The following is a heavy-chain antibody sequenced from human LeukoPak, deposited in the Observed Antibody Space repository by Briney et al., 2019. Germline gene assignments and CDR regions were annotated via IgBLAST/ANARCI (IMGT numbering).Heavy chain of an antibody. CDR2: ISGSGGST. CDR1: GFTFSSYG. J-gene: IGHJ4*02. D-gene: IGHD3-10*01. V-gene: IGHV3-23*01. CDR3: AKGVTMAGMSPLDY. Sequence: AGGSLRLSCAASGFTFSSYGMSWVRQAPGKGLEWVSAISGSGGSTYYADSVKGRFTISRDNSKNTLYLQMNSLRAEDTAVYYCAKGVTMAGMSPLDYWGQGTLVTVSS.